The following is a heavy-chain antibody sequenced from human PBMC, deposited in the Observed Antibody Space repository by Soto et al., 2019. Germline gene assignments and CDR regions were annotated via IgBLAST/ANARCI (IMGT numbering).Heavy chain of an antibody. CDR2: IKQDGSEK. Sequence: EVQLVESGGGLVQPGGSLRLSCAASGFTFSSYWMSWVRQAPGKGLEWVANIKQDGSEKYYVDAVKGRFTISRDNATNPLFLQMTRMSADDPGVYYWAGTGVVQGLLGPPPQEGGFDYWGQGTLVTVSS. V-gene: IGHV3-7*01. D-gene: IGHD6-6*01. CDR3: AGTGVVQGLLGPPPQEGGFDY. CDR1: GFTFSSYW. J-gene: IGHJ4*02.